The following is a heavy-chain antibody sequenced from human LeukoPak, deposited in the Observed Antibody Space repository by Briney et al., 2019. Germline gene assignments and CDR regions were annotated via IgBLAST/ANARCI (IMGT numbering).Heavy chain of an antibody. Sequence: GGSLRLSCAASGFTFSSYAMHWVRQAPGKGLEWVAVISYDGSNKYYADSVKGRFTISRDNSRNTLYLQMNSLRAEDTAVYYCARAGRGIAAPYFDYWGQGTLVTVSS. J-gene: IGHJ4*02. CDR1: GFTFSSYA. D-gene: IGHD6-13*01. V-gene: IGHV3-30-3*01. CDR3: ARAGRGIAAPYFDY. CDR2: ISYDGSNK.